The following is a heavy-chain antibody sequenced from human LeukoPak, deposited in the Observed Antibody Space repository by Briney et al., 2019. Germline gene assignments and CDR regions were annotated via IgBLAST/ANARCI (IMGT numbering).Heavy chain of an antibody. CDR2: FDPEDGET. CDR1: GYTLTELS. Sequence: ASVTVSCKVSGYTLTELSMHWVRQAPGKGLEWMGGFDPEDGETIYAQKFQGRVTMTEHTSTDTAYMELSSLRSEDTAVYYCANMVRGVIIRGYFDYWGQGTLVTVSS. J-gene: IGHJ4*02. D-gene: IGHD3-10*01. CDR3: ANMVRGVIIRGYFDY. V-gene: IGHV1-24*01.